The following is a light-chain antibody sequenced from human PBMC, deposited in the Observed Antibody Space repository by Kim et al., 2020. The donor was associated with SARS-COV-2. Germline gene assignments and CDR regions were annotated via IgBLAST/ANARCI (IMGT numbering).Light chain of an antibody. CDR3: QSYDSSNWV. V-gene: IGLV6-57*03. CDR2: EDN. Sequence: GTTVIKACTRSSGSIASNYVHGYQQHPGSAPSTVIYEDNQRPSGVPDRFSGSIDSSANSASLTISGLKTEDEADYYCQSYDSSNWVFGGGTQLTVL. J-gene: IGLJ3*02. CDR1: SGSIASNY.